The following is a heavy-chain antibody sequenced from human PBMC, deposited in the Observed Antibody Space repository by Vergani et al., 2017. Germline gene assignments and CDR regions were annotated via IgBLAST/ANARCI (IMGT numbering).Heavy chain of an antibody. D-gene: IGHD7-27*01. CDR2: TDYRSKWYN. CDR3: ARELTGQYYYYMDV. CDR1: GDSVSSNRAA. Sequence: QVQLQQSGPGLVKPSQTLSLTCDISGDSVSSNRAAWNWFRQSPSRGLEWLGRTDYRSKWYNDYALSVKSRITINPDTSKNQFSLQLNSVTPEDTAVYYCARELTGQYYYYMDVWGKGTTVTVSS. V-gene: IGHV6-1*01. J-gene: IGHJ6*03.